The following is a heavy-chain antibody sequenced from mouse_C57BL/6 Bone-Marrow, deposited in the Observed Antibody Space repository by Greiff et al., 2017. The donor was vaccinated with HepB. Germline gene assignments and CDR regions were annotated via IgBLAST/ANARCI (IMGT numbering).Heavy chain of an antibody. CDR3: ARDYYGSRIRTGHFDV. CDR1: GFTFSSYA. CDR2: ISDGGSYT. V-gene: IGHV5-4*01. D-gene: IGHD1-1*01. Sequence: EVKVVESGGGLVKPGGSLKLSCAASGFTFSSYAMSWVRQTPEKRLEWVATISDGGSYTYYPDNVKGRFTISRDNAKNNLYLQMSHLKSEDTAMYYCARDYYGSRIRTGHFDVWGTGTTVTVSS. J-gene: IGHJ1*03.